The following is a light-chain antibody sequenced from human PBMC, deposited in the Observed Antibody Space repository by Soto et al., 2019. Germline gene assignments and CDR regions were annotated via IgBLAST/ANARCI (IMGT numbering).Light chain of an antibody. CDR3: CSYAGSSTSYV. V-gene: IGLV2-23*01. Sequence: QSALTQPASVSGSPGQSITISCTGTSSDVGSYNRVSWYQQHPGKAPKLMIYEGSKRPSGVSNRFSGSKSGNTASLTISGLQAEDEADYYCCSYAGSSTSYVFGTGTKVTVL. J-gene: IGLJ1*01. CDR1: SSDVGSYNR. CDR2: EGS.